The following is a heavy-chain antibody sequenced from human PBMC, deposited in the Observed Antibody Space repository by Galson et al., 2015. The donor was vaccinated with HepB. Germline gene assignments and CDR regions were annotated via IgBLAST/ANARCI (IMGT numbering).Heavy chain of an antibody. J-gene: IGHJ3*02. D-gene: IGHD3-16*01. CDR1: GFTVSSNY. CDR3: ARARAYWGSYAFDI. Sequence: SLRLSCAASGFTVSSNYMSWVRQAPGKGPEWVSVIYSGSSTYYADSVKGRFTISRDNSKNTLYLQMNSLRAEDTAVYYCARARAYWGSYAFDIWGQGTMVTVSS. CDR2: IYSGSST. V-gene: IGHV3-53*01.